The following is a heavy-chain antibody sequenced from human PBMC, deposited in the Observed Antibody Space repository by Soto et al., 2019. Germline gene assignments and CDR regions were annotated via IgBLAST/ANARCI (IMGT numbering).Heavy chain of an antibody. CDR3: ARDPAGIAAAEAAEYFQH. CDR1: GYTFTSYG. D-gene: IGHD6-13*01. V-gene: IGHV1-18*01. J-gene: IGHJ1*01. Sequence: QVQLVQSGAEVKKPGASVKVSCKASGYTFTSYGISWVRQAPGQGLEWMGWISAYNGNTNYSPKLQGRGTMTTDTATSTAYMELRSLRSDDTAVYYCARDPAGIAAAEAAEYFQHWGQGTLVTVSS. CDR2: ISAYNGNT.